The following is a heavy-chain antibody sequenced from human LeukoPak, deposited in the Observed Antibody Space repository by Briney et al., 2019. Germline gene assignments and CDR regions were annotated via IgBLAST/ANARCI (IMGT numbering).Heavy chain of an antibody. V-gene: IGHV4-31*03. D-gene: IGHD3-10*01. CDR1: GGSVSSGGYY. Sequence: PSQTLSLTCTVSGGSVSSGGYYWSWVRQHPGEGLEWIGYIYYSGSTYYNPSLKSRVAISVDTSKNQFSLELSSVTAADTAVYYCARAPSYYYGSGSYYGYWGQGTLVTVSS. CDR3: ARAPSYYYGSGSYYGY. CDR2: IYYSGST. J-gene: IGHJ4*02.